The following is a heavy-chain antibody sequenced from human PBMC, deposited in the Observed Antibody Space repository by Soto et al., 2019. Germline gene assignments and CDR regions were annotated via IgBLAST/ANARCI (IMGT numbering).Heavy chain of an antibody. D-gene: IGHD1-7*01. V-gene: IGHV1-2*02. J-gene: IGHJ4*02. CDR3: GRGRSGELVVFY. CDR2: IGPNRGDT. CDR1: GYTFTGYY. Sequence: QVQLVQSGAEVKKSGASVKVSCKASGYTFTGYYIHWGRQAPGQGPEWMGEIGPNRGDTRYAQKFQGRVTMTRETSITTVYMELSNLSPDDTAVYYCGRGRSGELVVFYWGQGTLVTVYS.